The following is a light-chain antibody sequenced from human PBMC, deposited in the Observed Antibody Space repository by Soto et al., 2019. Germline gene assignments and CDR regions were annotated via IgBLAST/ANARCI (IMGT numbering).Light chain of an antibody. CDR3: QQYNSYHLT. CDR2: KAS. J-gene: IGKJ4*01. CDR1: QSISSW. Sequence: DIQMTQSPSTLSASVGDRVTITCRASQSISSWLAWYQQKPGKAPKLLIYKASSLESGVPSRFSGSGSGTEFTLTISSLQPDDFATYYCQQYNSYHLTFGGGTKVDNK. V-gene: IGKV1-5*03.